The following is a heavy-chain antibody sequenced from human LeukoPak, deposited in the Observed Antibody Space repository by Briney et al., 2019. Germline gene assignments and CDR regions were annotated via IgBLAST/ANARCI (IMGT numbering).Heavy chain of an antibody. CDR1: GFTFGNYA. J-gene: IGHJ4*02. CDR3: ARAAGEYDMLTGYYRDDY. Sequence: GGSLRLSCAASGFTFGNYAMTWVRQAPGKGLEWVSAFDANLNRFYADSVKGRFTISRDNAKNSLYLQMNSLRAEDTAVYYCARAAGEYDMLTGYYRDDYCGQGTLVTVSS. D-gene: IGHD3-9*01. CDR2: FDANLNR. V-gene: IGHV3-69-1*01.